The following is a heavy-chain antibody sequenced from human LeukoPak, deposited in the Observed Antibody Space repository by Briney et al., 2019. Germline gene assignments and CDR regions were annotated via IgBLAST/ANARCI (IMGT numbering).Heavy chain of an antibody. D-gene: IGHD3-10*01. CDR2: ITGSGGST. Sequence: GGSLRLSCAASAFTFSSYAMSWVRQAPGKGLEWVSAITGSGGSTYYADSVKGRFTISRDNSNNTLFLQMNSLRAEDTAVYYCAKDGYYGSGSYSDYWGQGTLVTVSS. CDR1: AFTFSSYA. V-gene: IGHV3-23*01. J-gene: IGHJ4*02. CDR3: AKDGYYGSGSYSDY.